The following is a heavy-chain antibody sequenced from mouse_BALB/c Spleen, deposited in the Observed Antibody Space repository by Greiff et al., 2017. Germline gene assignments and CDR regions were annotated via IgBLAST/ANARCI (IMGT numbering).Heavy chain of an antibody. CDR3: AGGDGYPFAY. J-gene: IGHJ3*01. V-gene: IGHV14-3*02. CDR2: IDPANGNT. Sequence: VQLQQSGAELVKPGASVKLSCTASGFNIKDSYMHWVKQRPEQGLEWIGRIDPANGNTKYDPKFQGKATITADTSSNTAYLQLSSLTSEDTAVYYCAGGDGYPFAYWGQGTLVTVSA. D-gene: IGHD2-3*01. CDR1: GFNIKDSY.